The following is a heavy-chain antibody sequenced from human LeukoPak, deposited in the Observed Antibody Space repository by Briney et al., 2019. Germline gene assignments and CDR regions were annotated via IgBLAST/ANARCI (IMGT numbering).Heavy chain of an antibody. D-gene: IGHD2-21*02. CDR3: ARGACGGDCYLV. CDR2: IYYSGNT. V-gene: IGHV4-59*01. Sequence: SETLSLTCTVSGGSISSYYWSRIRQPPGKGLEWIGYIYYSGNTNYNPSLKSRVTISLDTSKNQFSLKLDSVTAADTAVYYCARGACGGDCYLVWGQGTLVTVSS. CDR1: GGSISSYY. J-gene: IGHJ4*02.